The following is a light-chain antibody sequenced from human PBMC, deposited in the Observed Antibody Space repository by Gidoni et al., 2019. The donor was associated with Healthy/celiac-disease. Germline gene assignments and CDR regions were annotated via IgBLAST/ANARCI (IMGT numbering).Light chain of an antibody. V-gene: IGLV2-14*01. J-gene: IGLJ3*02. CDR1: SIDVGGYNY. Sequence: QSALTQPASVSGSPGQSITISCTGTSIDVGGYNYVSWYPQHPGKAPKLMIYEVSNRPSGVSNRFSGSKSGNTASLTISGLQAEDEADYYCSSYTSSSTWVFGGGTKLTVL. CDR2: EVS. CDR3: SSYTSSSTWV.